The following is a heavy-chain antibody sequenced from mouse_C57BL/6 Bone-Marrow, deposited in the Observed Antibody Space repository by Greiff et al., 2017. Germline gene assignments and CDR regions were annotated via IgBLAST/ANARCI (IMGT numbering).Heavy chain of an antibody. CDR3: TIYYDYAFDY. J-gene: IGHJ2*01. Sequence: EVMLVESGAELVRPGASVKLSCTASGFNIKDDYMHWVKQRPEQGLEWIGWIDPENGDTEYASKFQGKATITADTSSNTAYLQLSSLTSEDTAVYYCTIYYDYAFDYWGQGTTLTVSS. CDR1: GFNIKDDY. V-gene: IGHV14-4*01. D-gene: IGHD2-4*01. CDR2: IDPENGDT.